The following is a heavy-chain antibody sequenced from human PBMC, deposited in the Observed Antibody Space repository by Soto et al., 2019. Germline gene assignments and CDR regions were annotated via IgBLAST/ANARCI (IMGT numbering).Heavy chain of an antibody. D-gene: IGHD6-19*01. V-gene: IGHV1-18*01. Sequence: ASVKVSCKASGYTFTSYAMHWVRQAPGQGLEWMGWISAYNGNTNYAQKLQGRVTMTTDTSTSTAYMELRSLRSDDTAVYYCARDSSSGWYLDIWGQGTMVTVSS. CDR1: GYTFTSYA. CDR2: ISAYNGNT. CDR3: ARDSSSGWYLDI. J-gene: IGHJ3*02.